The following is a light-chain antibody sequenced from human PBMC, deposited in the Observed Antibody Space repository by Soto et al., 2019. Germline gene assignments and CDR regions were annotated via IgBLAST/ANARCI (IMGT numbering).Light chain of an antibody. J-gene: IGKJ5*01. Sequence: EIVLTQSPATLSLSPGARATLSCRASQSVSSYLAWYQQKPGQAPRLLIYDASHRATGIPARFSGSVSGTDFALTISRLEPEDFAIYYCQQRSTWITVGQGTRLEIK. CDR3: QQRSTWIT. CDR1: QSVSSY. CDR2: DAS. V-gene: IGKV3-11*01.